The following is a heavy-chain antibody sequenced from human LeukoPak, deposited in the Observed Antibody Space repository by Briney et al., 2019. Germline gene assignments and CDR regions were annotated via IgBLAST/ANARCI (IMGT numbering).Heavy chain of an antibody. Sequence: GASVKVSCKASGYTFTNYYIHWVRQAPGQGLEWMGIINPSGDNTWYAQKFQGRVTMTRDMSTSTAYMELSSLRSEDTAVYYCAREDPYCSGGSCYPDFDYWGQGTLVTVSS. CDR2: INPSGDNT. V-gene: IGHV1-46*01. CDR1: GYTFTNYY. D-gene: IGHD2-15*01. CDR3: AREDPYCSGGSCYPDFDY. J-gene: IGHJ4*02.